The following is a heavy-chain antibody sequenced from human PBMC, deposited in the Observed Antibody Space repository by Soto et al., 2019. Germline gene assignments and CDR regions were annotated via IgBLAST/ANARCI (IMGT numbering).Heavy chain of an antibody. CDR3: ANQRRRDILTGLNY. J-gene: IGHJ4*02. Sequence: GGSLRLSCAASGFTFSSYAMSWVRQAPGKGLEWVSAISGSGGSTYYAGSVKGRFTISRDNSKNTLYLQMNSLRAEDTAVYYCANQRRRDILTGLNYWGQGTLVTAPQ. V-gene: IGHV3-23*01. CDR1: GFTFSSYA. D-gene: IGHD3-9*01. CDR2: ISGSGGST.